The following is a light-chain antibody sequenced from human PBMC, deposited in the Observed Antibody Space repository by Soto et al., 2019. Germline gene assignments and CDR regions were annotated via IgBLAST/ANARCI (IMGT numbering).Light chain of an antibody. CDR3: QQSYSTPPAT. Sequence: DIQMTQSPSSLSASVGDRVTITCRASQSISSYLNWYQQKPGKATKLLIYAASSLQSGVPSRFSGSGSGTDFTLTISSRQPEDFATYYCQQSYSTPPATFGGGTKVEIK. J-gene: IGKJ4*01. V-gene: IGKV1-39*01. CDR1: QSISSY. CDR2: AAS.